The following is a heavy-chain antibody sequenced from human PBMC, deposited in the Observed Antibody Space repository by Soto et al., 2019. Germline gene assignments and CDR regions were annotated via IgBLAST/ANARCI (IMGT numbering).Heavy chain of an antibody. CDR3: ANLSGGGMSFGVMIRDQ. CDR1: GFTFSTSR. Sequence: EVQLVESGGGLVQPGGSLRLSCIASGFTFSTSRMHWVRQAPGQGLVWVARINGDGSGINYADSVKGRFTIARDNAKNTVYLQMNSLRVEDTAVYYCANLSGGGMSFGVMIRDQWGEGTLVTVSS. V-gene: IGHV3-74*01. D-gene: IGHD3-3*01. J-gene: IGHJ4*02. CDR2: INGDGSGI.